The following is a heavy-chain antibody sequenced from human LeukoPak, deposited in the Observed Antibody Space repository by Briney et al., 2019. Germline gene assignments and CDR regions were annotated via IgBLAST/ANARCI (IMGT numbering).Heavy chain of an antibody. CDR3: AREDDILTGYYDY. CDR1: GGSISSYY. J-gene: IGHJ4*02. D-gene: IGHD3-9*01. Sequence: SETLSLTCTVSGGSISSYYWSWIRQPPGKGLEWIGYIYYSGSINYNPSLKSRVTISVDTSKNQFSLKLSSVTAADTAVYYCAREDDILTGYYDYWGQGTLVTVSS. CDR2: IYYSGSI. V-gene: IGHV4-59*01.